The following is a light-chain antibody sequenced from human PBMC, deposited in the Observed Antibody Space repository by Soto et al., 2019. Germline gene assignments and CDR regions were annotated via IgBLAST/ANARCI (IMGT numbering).Light chain of an antibody. CDR3: CSSPGTLTWV. V-gene: IGLV2-11*01. J-gene: IGLJ3*02. CDR2: YIS. CDR1: SSNL. Sequence: QSALTQPRSVSGSPGQSVTISCTGTSSNLVSWYQQYPGKAPKLIIYYISERPSGVPDRFSGSKSGNTASLTISGLQAEDEADYYCCSSPGTLTWVFGGGTKLTVL.